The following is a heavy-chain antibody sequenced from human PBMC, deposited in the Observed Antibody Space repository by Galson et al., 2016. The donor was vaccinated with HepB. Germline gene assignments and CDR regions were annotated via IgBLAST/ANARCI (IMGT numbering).Heavy chain of an antibody. CDR1: GFTFSGSG. D-gene: IGHD2-8*01. CDR3: ATHAHGDD. V-gene: IGHV3-73*01. J-gene: IGHJ4*02. CDR2: IRSKADSYAT. Sequence: SLRLSCAASGFTFSGSGIHWVRQASGKGLEWVGRIRSKADSYATAYAASAKGRFTISRDNSKNTLYLQMNSLRAEDTAMYYCATHAHGDDWGQGTLVTVSS.